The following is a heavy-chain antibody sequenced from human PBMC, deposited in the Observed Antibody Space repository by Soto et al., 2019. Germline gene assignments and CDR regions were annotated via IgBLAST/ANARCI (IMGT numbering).Heavy chain of an antibody. J-gene: IGHJ4*02. V-gene: IGHV3-23*01. CDR3: ARRITSSVDY. CDR1: GFTFSIYN. Sequence: EVQLLESGGGLVQPGGSLRLSCVASGFTFSIYNMNWVRQAPGKGLEWVSVITGSGDYTNYADSVKGRFTISRDNSKNTLYLQMNSLRAEDTAGYFCARRITSSVDYWGQGTLVTVSS. CDR2: ITGSGDYT. D-gene: IGHD1-20*01.